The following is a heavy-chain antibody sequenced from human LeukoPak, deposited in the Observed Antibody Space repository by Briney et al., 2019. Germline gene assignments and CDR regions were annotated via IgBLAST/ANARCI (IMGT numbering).Heavy chain of an antibody. Sequence: SSVKVSCKASGGTFSSYAISWVRQAPGQGLEWMGGIIPLFGTANYAQQFQGSVTITADESTSTAYMELSSLRSEDTAVYYCARGITIFGVARALDSWGQGTLVTVSS. V-gene: IGHV1-69*01. D-gene: IGHD3-3*01. J-gene: IGHJ4*02. CDR3: ARGITIFGVARALDS. CDR1: GGTFSSYA. CDR2: IIPLFGTA.